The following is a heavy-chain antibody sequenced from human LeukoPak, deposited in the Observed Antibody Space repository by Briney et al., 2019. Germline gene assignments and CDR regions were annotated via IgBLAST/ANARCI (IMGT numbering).Heavy chain of an antibody. V-gene: IGHV3-74*01. CDR2: INGDGSGT. CDR1: GFTFTSHW. CDR3: ARRRYYYDSSGQTDAFDI. D-gene: IGHD3-22*01. Sequence: QPGGSLRLSCTASGFTFTSHWMHWVRQVPGKGLVWVSRINGDGSGTNHADSVKGRFTISRDNAKNTLYLQMNSLRVEDTAVYYCARRRYYYDSSGQTDAFDIWGQGTVVTVSS. J-gene: IGHJ3*02.